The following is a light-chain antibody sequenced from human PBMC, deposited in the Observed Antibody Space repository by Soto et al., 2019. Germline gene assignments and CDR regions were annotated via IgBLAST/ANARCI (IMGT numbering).Light chain of an antibody. CDR2: DAS. CDR3: QEYSYYWT. V-gene: IGKV1-5*01. CDR1: QSITSF. Sequence: DIQMTQSPSTLSASVGDRVTITCRASQSITSFLAWYQQKPGKAPKLLIYDASTLESGVPSRFSGSGSGTEFTLTINGLQPEDFATYYGQEYSYYWTFGQGTRVAVK. J-gene: IGKJ1*01.